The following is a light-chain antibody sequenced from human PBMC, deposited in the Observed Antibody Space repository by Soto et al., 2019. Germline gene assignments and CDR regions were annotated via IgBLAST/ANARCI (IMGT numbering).Light chain of an antibody. CDR3: QQYNNWPPIT. CDR2: GAA. CDR1: QNVSSS. V-gene: IGKV3-15*01. J-gene: IGKJ5*01. Sequence: TVSVSPGERATLSCRASQNVSSSFARYQQKPGQAPTLLIYGAATSATGIPARFSGSGSGTEFTLTISSLQPEDVAVYYCQQYNNWPPITFGQGTRLENK.